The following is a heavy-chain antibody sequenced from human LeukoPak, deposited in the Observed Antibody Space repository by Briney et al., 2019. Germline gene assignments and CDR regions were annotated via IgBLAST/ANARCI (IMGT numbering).Heavy chain of an antibody. J-gene: IGHJ3*02. V-gene: IGHV4-59*01. D-gene: IGHD3-22*01. Sequence: SETLSLTCTVSGGSISSYYWSWIRQPPGKGLEWIGYIYYSGSTNYTPSLKSRVTISVDTSKNQFSLKLSSVTAADTAVYYCAAQYYYDSSRRGAFDIWGQGTMVTVSS. CDR2: IYYSGST. CDR1: GGSISSYY. CDR3: AAQYYYDSSRRGAFDI.